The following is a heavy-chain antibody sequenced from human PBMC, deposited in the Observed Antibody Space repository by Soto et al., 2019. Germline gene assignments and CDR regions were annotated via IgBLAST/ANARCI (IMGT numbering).Heavy chain of an antibody. Sequence: QLQLQESGSGLVKPSQTLSLTCAVSGGSISSGGYSWSWIRQPPGKGLEWIGYIYHSGSTYYNPSLKSRVTISVDRSKNQFSLKLSSVTAADTAVYYCARYMDSSSWYPTYWGQGTLVTVSS. CDR1: GGSISSGGYS. V-gene: IGHV4-30-2*01. CDR3: ARYMDSSSWYPTY. D-gene: IGHD6-13*01. J-gene: IGHJ4*02. CDR2: IYHSGST.